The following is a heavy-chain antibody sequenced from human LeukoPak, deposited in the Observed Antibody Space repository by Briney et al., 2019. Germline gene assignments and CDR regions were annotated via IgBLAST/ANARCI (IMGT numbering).Heavy chain of an antibody. D-gene: IGHD3/OR15-3a*01. J-gene: IGHJ4*02. Sequence: ASVKVSCKASGYTFTIYGISWVRQAPGQGLEWMGWISAYSGNTNYAQNLQGRVTMTTDTSTNTAYMELRSLRSDDTAVYYCARDPEGTGPRIHWGQGTLVTVSS. CDR2: ISAYSGNT. CDR1: GYTFTIYG. CDR3: ARDPEGTGPRIH. V-gene: IGHV1-18*01.